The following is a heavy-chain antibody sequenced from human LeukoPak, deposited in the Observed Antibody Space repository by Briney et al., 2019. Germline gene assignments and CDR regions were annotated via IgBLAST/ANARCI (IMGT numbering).Heavy chain of an antibody. CDR2: ISGSGGST. Sequence: GGSLRLSCAASGSTFSSYAMSWVRQAPGKGLEWVSAISGSGGSTYYADSVKGRFTISRDNSKNTLYLQMNSLRAEDTAVYYCAKDLYSNYVRYYFDYWGQGTLVTVSS. CDR1: GSTFSSYA. CDR3: AKDLYSNYVRYYFDY. V-gene: IGHV3-23*01. J-gene: IGHJ4*02. D-gene: IGHD4-4*01.